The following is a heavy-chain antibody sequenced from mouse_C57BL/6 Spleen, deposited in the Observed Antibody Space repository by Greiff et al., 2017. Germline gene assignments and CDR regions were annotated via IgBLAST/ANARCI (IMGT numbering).Heavy chain of an antibody. J-gene: IGHJ3*01. D-gene: IGHD2-4*01. CDR3: ARPLYDYDGRGFAY. CDR2: IDPSDSYT. Sequence: QVQLQQPGAELVRPGTSVKLSCKASGYTFTSYWMHWVKQRPGQGLEWIGVIDPSDSYTNYNQKFKGKATLTVDTSSSTAYMQLSSLTSADSAVYYCARPLYDYDGRGFAYWGQGTLVTVSA. V-gene: IGHV1-59*01. CDR1: GYTFTSYW.